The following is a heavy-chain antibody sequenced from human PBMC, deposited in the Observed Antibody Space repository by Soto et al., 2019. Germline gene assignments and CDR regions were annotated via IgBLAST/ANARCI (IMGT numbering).Heavy chain of an antibody. Sequence: QVQVVESGGGLVKPGGSLGLSCAASGFTFSDYYMSWIRQAPGKGLEWVSFISSSGDSTKYADSVKGRFTISRDNAKNSLYLQLNSLRAEDTAVYYCARGGVKGTTSRGQVYNWGQGTLVTVSS. CDR2: ISSSGDST. V-gene: IGHV3-11*06. CDR3: ARGGVKGTTSRGQVYN. CDR1: GFTFSDYY. D-gene: IGHD1-7*01. J-gene: IGHJ4*02.